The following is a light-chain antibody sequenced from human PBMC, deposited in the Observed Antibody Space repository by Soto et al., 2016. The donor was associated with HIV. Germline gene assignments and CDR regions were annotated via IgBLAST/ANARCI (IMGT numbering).Light chain of an antibody. CDR2: KAS. Sequence: DIQMSQSPSTLSASVGDRVTITCRASQSISNWLAWYQQKPGKAPELLIYKASGLESGVPSRFSGSGSGTQFTLTITSLQPDDFATYYCQQYNTYPWTFGQGTKVEIK. J-gene: IGKJ1*01. V-gene: IGKV1-5*03. CDR3: QQYNTYPWT. CDR1: QSISNW.